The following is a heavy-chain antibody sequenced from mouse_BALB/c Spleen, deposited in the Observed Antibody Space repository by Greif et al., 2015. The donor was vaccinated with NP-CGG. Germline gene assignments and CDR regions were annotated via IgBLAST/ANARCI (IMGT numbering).Heavy chain of an antibody. CDR1: GFNIKDYY. J-gene: IGHJ3*01. CDR3: NPNRYHD. Sequence: VQLKESGAELVRSGASVELSCTASGFNIKDYYMHWVKQRPEQGLEWIGWIDPENGDTEYAPKFQGKATMTADTSSNTAYLHLSSLTSEDTAVYYCNPNRYHDWGQGTLVTVSA. D-gene: IGHD2-14*01. V-gene: IGHV14-4*02. CDR2: IDPENGDT.